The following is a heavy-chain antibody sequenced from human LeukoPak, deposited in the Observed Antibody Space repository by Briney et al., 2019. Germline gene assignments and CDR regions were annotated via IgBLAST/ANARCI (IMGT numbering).Heavy chain of an antibody. Sequence: PGRSLRLSCAASGFTFSSYAMHWVRQAPGKGLEWVAVISYDGSNKYYADSVKGRFTISRDNAKNSLFLQMNSLRAEDTAVYYCARDLRGWPGDFDYWGQGALVTVSS. J-gene: IGHJ4*02. CDR1: GFTFSSYA. V-gene: IGHV3-30-3*01. CDR2: ISYDGSNK. D-gene: IGHD3-10*01. CDR3: ARDLRGWPGDFDY.